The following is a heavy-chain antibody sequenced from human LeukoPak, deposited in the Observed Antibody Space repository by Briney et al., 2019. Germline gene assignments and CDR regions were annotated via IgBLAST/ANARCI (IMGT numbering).Heavy chain of an antibody. CDR3: ARDPGVAARVPLDY. J-gene: IGHJ4*02. CDR1: GFTFSSYS. CDR2: ISYDGSNK. V-gene: IGHV3-30*03. Sequence: GGSLRLSCAASGFTFSSYSMNWVRQAPGKGLEWVAVISYDGSNKYYADSVKGRFTISRDNSKNTLYLQMNSLRAEDTAVYYCARDPGVAARVPLDYWGQGTLVTVSS. D-gene: IGHD6-6*01.